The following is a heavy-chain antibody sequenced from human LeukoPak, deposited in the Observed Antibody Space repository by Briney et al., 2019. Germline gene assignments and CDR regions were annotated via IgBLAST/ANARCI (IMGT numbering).Heavy chain of an antibody. CDR1: GGSFSGYY. Sequence: SETLSLTCAVYGGSFSGYYWSWIRQPPGKGPDWIGSIHYSGTTYYNPSLRSRVTISIDTSKNQFSLKLDSVTAADTAVYYCAVSYGSGTYFDPWGQGTLVTVSS. CDR2: IHYSGTT. V-gene: IGHV4-34*01. D-gene: IGHD3-10*01. J-gene: IGHJ5*02. CDR3: AVSYGSGTYFDP.